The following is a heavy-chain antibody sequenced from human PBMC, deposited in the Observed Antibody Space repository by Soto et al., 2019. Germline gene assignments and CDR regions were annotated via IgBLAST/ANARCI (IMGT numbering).Heavy chain of an antibody. CDR1: GYTFTSYG. D-gene: IGHD3-10*01. Sequence: ASVKVSCKASGYTFTSYGISWVRQAPGQGLEWMGWISAYNGNTNYAQKLQGRVTMTTDTSTSTANMELRSLRSDDTAVYYCARVEFHITMVRGVISYFDYWGQGTLVTVPQ. J-gene: IGHJ4*02. V-gene: IGHV1-18*01. CDR2: ISAYNGNT. CDR3: ARVEFHITMVRGVISYFDY.